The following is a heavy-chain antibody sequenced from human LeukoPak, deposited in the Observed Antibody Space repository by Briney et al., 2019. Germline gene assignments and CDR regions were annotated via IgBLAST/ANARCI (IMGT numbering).Heavy chain of an antibody. J-gene: IGHJ4*02. CDR1: GDSIAATSYY. CDR2: VYHSGST. Sequence: SETLSLTCSVSGDSIAATSYYWAWIRQPPGKGLEWIGSVYHSGSTHYSPSLKSRVTISVDTSKNQFSLKLSSVTAADTAVYYCARNDSSGYFDYWGQGTLVTVSS. D-gene: IGHD3-22*01. CDR3: ARNDSSGYFDY. V-gene: IGHV4-39*07.